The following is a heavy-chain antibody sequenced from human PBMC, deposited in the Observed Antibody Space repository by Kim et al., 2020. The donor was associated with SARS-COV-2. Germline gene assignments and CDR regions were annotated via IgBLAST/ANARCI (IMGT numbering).Heavy chain of an antibody. CDR1: GFTFSSYS. CDR3: ARVIGSGSYYQIDY. Sequence: GGSLRLSCAASGFTFSSYSMNWVRQAPGKGLEWVSYISSSSSTIYYADSVKGRFTISRDNAKNSLYLQMNSLRDEDTAVYYCARVIGSGSYYQIDYWGQGTLVTVSS. D-gene: IGHD3-10*01. V-gene: IGHV3-48*02. J-gene: IGHJ4*02. CDR2: ISSSSSTI.